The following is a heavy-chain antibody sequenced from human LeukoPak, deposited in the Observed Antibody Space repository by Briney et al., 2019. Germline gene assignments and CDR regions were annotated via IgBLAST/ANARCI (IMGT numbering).Heavy chain of an antibody. Sequence: GGSLRLSCAASGFTLSSYAMSWVRQAPGKGLEWVSAISGSGDSTYYADSVKGRFTISRDNSKNTLYLQMNSLRAEDTAVYYCAKDPHDYGDINFDYWGQGTLVTVSS. CDR3: AKDPHDYGDINFDY. D-gene: IGHD4-17*01. CDR1: GFTLSSYA. CDR2: ISGSGDST. J-gene: IGHJ4*02. V-gene: IGHV3-23*01.